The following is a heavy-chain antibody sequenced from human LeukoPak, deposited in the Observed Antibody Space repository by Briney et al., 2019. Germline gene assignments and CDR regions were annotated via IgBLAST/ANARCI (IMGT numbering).Heavy chain of an antibody. J-gene: IGHJ4*02. V-gene: IGHV3-21*01. Sequence: NPGGSLRLSCAASGFTFSSYSMNWVRKAPGKGLEWASSISSSSSYIYYADSVKGRFTVSRDNAKNSLYLQMNSLRAEDTAVYYCARSTLTGYYLFDYWGQGTLVTVSS. D-gene: IGHD3-9*01. CDR1: GFTFSSYS. CDR2: ISSSSSYI. CDR3: ARSTLTGYYLFDY.